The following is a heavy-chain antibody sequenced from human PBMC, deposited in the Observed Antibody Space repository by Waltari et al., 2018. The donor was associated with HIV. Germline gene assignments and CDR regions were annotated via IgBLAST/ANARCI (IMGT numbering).Heavy chain of an antibody. V-gene: IGHV3-30*02. D-gene: IGHD3-22*01. Sequence: QVQLVESGGGVVQPGGSLRLSCAASGFTFSSYGMHWVRQAPGKGLEWVAFIRYDGSNKYYADSVKGRVTIARDNSKNTLYLEMNSLGAEDTAVYYCSKDDSSGYPPSIGLDYWGQGTLVTVSS. J-gene: IGHJ4*02. CDR3: SKDDSSGYPPSIGLDY. CDR2: IRYDGSNK. CDR1: GFTFSSYG.